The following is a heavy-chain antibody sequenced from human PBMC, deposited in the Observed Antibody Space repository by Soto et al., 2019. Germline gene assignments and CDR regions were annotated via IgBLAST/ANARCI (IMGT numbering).Heavy chain of an antibody. J-gene: IGHJ4*02. Sequence: EVQLLESGGGLVQPGESLRLSCAASGFDFRAYAMSWVRQAPGKGLEWVSAVTGRGATTDYADSVKGRFTISRDNSKNMLFLQMNSLRTEDTAVYYCAKDLGAAGAFDVWGQGTLVTVSS. CDR2: VTGRGATT. CDR3: AKDLGAAGAFDV. V-gene: IGHV3-23*01. D-gene: IGHD6-13*01. CDR1: GFDFRAYA.